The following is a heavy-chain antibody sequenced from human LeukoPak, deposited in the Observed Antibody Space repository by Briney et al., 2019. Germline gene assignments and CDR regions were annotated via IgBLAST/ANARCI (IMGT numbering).Heavy chain of an antibody. Sequence: PSETLSLTCAVYGGSFSGYYWSWIRQPPGKGLEWIGEINHSGSTNYNPSLKSRVTISVDTSKNQFSLKLSSVTAADTAVYYCARAAYNWNGSSRIFDYWGQGTLVTVSS. J-gene: IGHJ4*02. V-gene: IGHV4-34*01. D-gene: IGHD1-20*01. CDR1: GGSFSGYY. CDR2: INHSGST. CDR3: ARAAYNWNGSSRIFDY.